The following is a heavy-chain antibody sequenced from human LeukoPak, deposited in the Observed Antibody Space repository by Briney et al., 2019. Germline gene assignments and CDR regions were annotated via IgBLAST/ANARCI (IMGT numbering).Heavy chain of an antibody. V-gene: IGHV3-7*01. Sequence: PGGSLRLSCAASGFTFSSNSMNWVRQAPGKGLEWVANIKQDGSEKYYVDSVKGRFTISRDNAKNSLYLQMNSLRAEDTAVYYCARGFGGFDPWGQGTLVTVSS. CDR1: GFTFSSNS. CDR2: IKQDGSEK. D-gene: IGHD3-16*01. J-gene: IGHJ5*02. CDR3: ARGFGGFDP.